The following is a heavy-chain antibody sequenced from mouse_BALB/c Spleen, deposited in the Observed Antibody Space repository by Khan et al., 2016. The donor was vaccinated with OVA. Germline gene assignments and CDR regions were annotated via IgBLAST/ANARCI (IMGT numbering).Heavy chain of an antibody. CDR2: INTNVGST. Sequence: EVQLVESGGGLVQPGGSLKLSCAASGFTFSSYGMSWVRQTPDKMLELVATINTNVGSTYYPDSVKGRFTISRDNAKNTLYLQMSSLKSEDTAMYYCARVGIIYYGNYAYYFDYWGQGTTLTVSS. V-gene: IGHV5-6-3*01. D-gene: IGHD2-1*01. CDR3: ARVGIIYYGNYAYYFDY. CDR1: GFTFSSYG. J-gene: IGHJ2*01.